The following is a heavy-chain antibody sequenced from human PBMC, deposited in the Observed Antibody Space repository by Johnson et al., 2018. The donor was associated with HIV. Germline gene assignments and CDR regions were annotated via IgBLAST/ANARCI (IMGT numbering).Heavy chain of an antibody. D-gene: IGHD4-23*01. CDR2: IYSGGNT. V-gene: IGHV3-53*01. CDR3: ARDFNSGSPDGAFDI. J-gene: IGHJ3*02. CDR1: GFTVSSNY. Sequence: VQLVESGGGLIQPGGSLRLSCAASGFTVSSNYMSWVRQPPGKGLEWVSVIYSGGNTYYADSVKGRFPISRDNSKNTLYLQMNSLRAEDTALYYCARDFNSGSPDGAFDIWGQGTMVTVSS.